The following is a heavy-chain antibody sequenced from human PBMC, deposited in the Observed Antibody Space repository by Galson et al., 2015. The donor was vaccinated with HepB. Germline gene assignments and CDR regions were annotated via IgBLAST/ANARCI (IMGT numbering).Heavy chain of an antibody. CDR2: IYPGDSDT. CDR1: GYSFTSYW. V-gene: IGHV5-51*01. J-gene: IGHJ6*02. CDR3: ARQVAAAGNPSYYYYGMDV. Sequence: QSGAEVKKPGESLKISCKGSGYSFTSYWIGWVRQMPGKGLEWMGIIYPGDSDTRYSPSFQGQVTISADKSISTAYLQWSSLKASDTAMYYCARQVAAAGNPSYYYYGMDVWGQGTTVTVSS. D-gene: IGHD6-13*01.